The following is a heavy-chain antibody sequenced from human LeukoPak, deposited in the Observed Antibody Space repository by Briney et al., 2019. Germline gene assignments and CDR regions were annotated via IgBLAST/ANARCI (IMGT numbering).Heavy chain of an antibody. Sequence: SETLSLTCTVSGGSISSYYWSWIRQPPGKGLEWIGYIYYAGSTNYNPSLTSRVNISVDTSKNQFSLKLSSVTAADTAVYYCARLNSGYDFWSGSLYYYMDVWGKGTTVTVSS. CDR1: GGSISSYY. J-gene: IGHJ6*03. CDR3: ARLNSGYDFWSGSLYYYMDV. V-gene: IGHV4-59*08. CDR2: IYYAGST. D-gene: IGHD3-3*01.